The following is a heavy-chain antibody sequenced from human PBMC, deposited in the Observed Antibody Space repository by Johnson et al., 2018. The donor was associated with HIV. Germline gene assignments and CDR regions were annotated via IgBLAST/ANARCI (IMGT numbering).Heavy chain of an antibody. CDR3: ARGVLLWFRELSSLNDASDI. Sequence: QVQLVESGGGLVKPGGSLRLSCAASGFTFSDYYMSWIRQAPGKGLEWVSYISSRGSTIYYADSVKGRFTISRDHAKNSLYLQMNSLRAEDTALYYCARGVLLWFRELSSLNDASDIWGQGTMVTVSS. J-gene: IGHJ3*02. CDR1: GFTFSDYY. D-gene: IGHD3-10*01. CDR2: ISSRGSTI. V-gene: IGHV3-11*01.